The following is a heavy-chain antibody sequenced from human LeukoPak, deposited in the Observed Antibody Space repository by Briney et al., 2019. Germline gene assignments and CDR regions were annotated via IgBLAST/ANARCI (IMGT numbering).Heavy chain of an antibody. D-gene: IGHD3-10*01. CDR3: ARGNSHAFDI. CDR1: GFTFGSYW. V-gene: IGHV3-74*01. J-gene: IGHJ3*02. Sequence: GGSLRLSCAASGFTFGSYWMHWVRQAPGKGLVWVSRITSDGSTTSYADSVKGRFTISRDNAKNTLYLQMNSLRVDDTAVYYCARGNSHAFDIWGQGTMVSVSS. CDR2: ITSDGSTT.